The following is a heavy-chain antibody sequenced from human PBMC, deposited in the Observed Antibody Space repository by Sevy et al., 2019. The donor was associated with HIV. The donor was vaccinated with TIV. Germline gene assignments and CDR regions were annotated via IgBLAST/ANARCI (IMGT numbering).Heavy chain of an antibody. V-gene: IGHV3-33*01. CDR1: GFTFSSYG. Sequence: SLRLSCAASGFTFSSYGMHWVRQAPGKGLEWVAVIWYDGSNKYYADSVKGRFTISRDNSKNTLYLQMNSLRAEDTAVYYCARVREGPKLGDFLYYYYYMDVWGKGTTVTVSS. J-gene: IGHJ6*03. D-gene: IGHD3-16*01. CDR2: IWYDGSNK. CDR3: ARVREGPKLGDFLYYYYYMDV.